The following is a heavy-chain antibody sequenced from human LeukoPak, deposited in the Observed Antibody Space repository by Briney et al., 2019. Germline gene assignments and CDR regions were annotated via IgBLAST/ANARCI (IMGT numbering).Heavy chain of an antibody. Sequence: PSETLSLTCTVSGGSISSGDYYWSWSRQPPGKGLEWIGYIYYSGSTYYNPSLKSRVTISVDTSKNQFSLKLSSVTAADTAVYYCARARTVTTYPLSSYYFDYWGQGTLVTVSS. CDR2: IYYSGST. CDR1: GGSISSGDYY. D-gene: IGHD4-17*01. V-gene: IGHV4-30-4*01. J-gene: IGHJ4*02. CDR3: ARARTVTTYPLSSYYFDY.